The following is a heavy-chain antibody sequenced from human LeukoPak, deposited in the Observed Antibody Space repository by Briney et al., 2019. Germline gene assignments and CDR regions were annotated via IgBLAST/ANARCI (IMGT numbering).Heavy chain of an antibody. D-gene: IGHD3-10*01. CDR3: ARYYYGSGSYYNVYFDY. V-gene: IGHV4-59*01. CDR2: IYYSGST. J-gene: IGHJ4*02. CDR1: GGSISSYY. Sequence: PSETLSLTCTVSGGSISSYYWSWLRQPPGKGLEWVGYIYYSGSTNYNPSLKSRVTISVDTSKNQFSLKLSSVTAADTAVYYCARYYYGSGSYYNVYFDYWGQGTLVTVSS.